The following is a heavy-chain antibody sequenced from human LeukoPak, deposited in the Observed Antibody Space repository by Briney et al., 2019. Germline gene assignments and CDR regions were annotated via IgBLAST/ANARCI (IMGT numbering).Heavy chain of an antibody. J-gene: IGHJ4*02. CDR2: TYYRSKWYN. Sequence: SQTLSLTCGISGDSVSSNNASWPWIRQSPSRGLEWLGRTYYRSKWYNGSAVSVKSRITINPDTSKKHFSLQVNSVTPEDTAVYYCARGVRGDSDYWGQGTLVTVSS. CDR1: GDSVSSNNAS. D-gene: IGHD3-10*01. CDR3: ARGVRGDSDY. V-gene: IGHV6-1*01.